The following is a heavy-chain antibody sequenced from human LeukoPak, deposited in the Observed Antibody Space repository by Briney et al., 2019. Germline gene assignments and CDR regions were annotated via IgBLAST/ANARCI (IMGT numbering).Heavy chain of an antibody. V-gene: IGHV3-30*18. CDR2: ISYDGSNK. CDR3: AKSSGFEPLRYFDWLSLFDY. Sequence: PGGSLRLSCAASGFTFSSYGMHWVRQAPGKGLEWVAVISYDGSNKYYADSVKGRFTISRDNSKNTLYLQMNSLRAEDTAVYYCAKSSGFEPLRYFDWLSLFDYWGQGTLVTVSS. D-gene: IGHD3-9*01. J-gene: IGHJ4*02. CDR1: GFTFSSYG.